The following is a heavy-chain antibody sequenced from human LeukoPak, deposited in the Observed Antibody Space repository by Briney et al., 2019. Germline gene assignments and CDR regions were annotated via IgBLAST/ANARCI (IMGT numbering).Heavy chain of an antibody. CDR3: ANGNRCTSPNCLGYYYFYMDV. Sequence: HTGGSLRLSCAASGFTFSSYAMNWVRPAPGGGLEGVSGFSGRGGTTYYADSVKGRFTISRDNSKNTLYLQMNSLRAEDTAVYYCANGNRCTSPNCLGYYYFYMDVWGKGTTVTVSS. D-gene: IGHD2-8*01. CDR1: GFTFSSYA. V-gene: IGHV3-23*01. CDR2: FSGRGGTT. J-gene: IGHJ6*03.